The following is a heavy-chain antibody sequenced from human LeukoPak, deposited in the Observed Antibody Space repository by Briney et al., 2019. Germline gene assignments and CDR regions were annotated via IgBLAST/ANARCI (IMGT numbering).Heavy chain of an antibody. Sequence: PSETLSLTCTVSGGSISNYYWTWIRQPPGKGLEWIAYVYYSGSTNYNPSLKSRVTMSVDTSKNQFSLKLTSVTAADTAVYSCARVGSTEYFDLWGRGTLVTVSS. CDR3: ARVGSTEYFDL. CDR1: GGSISNYY. V-gene: IGHV4-59*12. D-gene: IGHD1-26*01. CDR2: VYYSGST. J-gene: IGHJ2*01.